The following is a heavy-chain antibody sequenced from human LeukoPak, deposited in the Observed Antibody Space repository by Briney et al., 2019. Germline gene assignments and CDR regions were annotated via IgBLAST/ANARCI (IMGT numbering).Heavy chain of an antibody. CDR3: AKDLRYDH. D-gene: IGHD3-9*01. Sequence: PGGSLRLSCVASGFTFRNYVMNWVRQAPGKGLEWVSLISGSGDTEYYADSVKGRVTITRDNSRDTLYLQMSSLRAEDTAVYYCAKDLRYDHWGQGTLVTVSS. CDR2: ISGSGDTE. CDR1: GFTFRNYV. V-gene: IGHV3-23*01. J-gene: IGHJ4*02.